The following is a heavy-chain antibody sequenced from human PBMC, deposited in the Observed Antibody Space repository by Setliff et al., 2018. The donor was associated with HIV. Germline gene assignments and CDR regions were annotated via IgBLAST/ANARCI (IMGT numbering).Heavy chain of an antibody. CDR1: GGSISSGYYY. J-gene: IGHJ3*02. V-gene: IGHV4-31*03. Sequence: NPSETLSLTCSVSGGSISSGYYYWSWIRQHPGKGLEWIGYIYYSGSSYYNPSLKSRVTISVDTSKNQFSVKLSSVTAADTAVYYCAGVLNPSDAFDIWGQGTMVTVSS. CDR3: AGVLNPSDAFDI. CDR2: IYYSGSS.